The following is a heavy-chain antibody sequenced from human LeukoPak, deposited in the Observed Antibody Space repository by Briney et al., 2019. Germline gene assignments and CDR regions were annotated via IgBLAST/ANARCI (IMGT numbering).Heavy chain of an antibody. D-gene: IGHD3-3*01. Sequence: GASVKVSCKASGYTFTSYGISWVRQAPGQGLEWMGWISAYNGNTNYALKLQGRVTMTTDTSTSTAYMELRSLRSDDTAVYYCARQYYDFWSGHYPLGYWGQGTLVTVSS. V-gene: IGHV1-18*01. J-gene: IGHJ4*02. CDR3: ARQYYDFWSGHYPLGY. CDR2: ISAYNGNT. CDR1: GYTFTSYG.